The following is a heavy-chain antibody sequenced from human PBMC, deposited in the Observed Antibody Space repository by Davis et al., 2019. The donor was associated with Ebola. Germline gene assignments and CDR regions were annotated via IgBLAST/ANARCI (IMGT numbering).Heavy chain of an antibody. CDR2: INPSGGST. J-gene: IGHJ6*02. Sequence: ASVKVSCKASGYTFTSYYMHWVRQAPGQGLEWMGIINPSGGSTSYAQKFQGRVTMTRDTSTSTAYMELRSLRSDDTAVYYCARGGTTVTTGDYYYGMDVWGQGTTVTVSS. V-gene: IGHV1-46*01. CDR3: ARGGTTVTTGDYYYGMDV. D-gene: IGHD4-17*01. CDR1: GYTFTSYY.